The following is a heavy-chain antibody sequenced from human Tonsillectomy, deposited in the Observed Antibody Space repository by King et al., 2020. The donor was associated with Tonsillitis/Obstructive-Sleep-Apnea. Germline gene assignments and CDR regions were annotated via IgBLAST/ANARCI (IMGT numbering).Heavy chain of an antibody. V-gene: IGHV1-24*01. Sequence: QLVQSGAEVRKPGASVKVSCKVSGYTLTELSIHWVRQAPGKGLEWLGGFNPEDGETVYAQKFQGRVTMTEDTLTDTAYMELSSLRAEATAVYYCATGPRRTMVQIYYYYMDVWGKGTTVTVSS. CDR1: GYTLTELS. CDR2: FNPEDGET. J-gene: IGHJ6*03. CDR3: ATGPRRTMVQIYYYYMDV. D-gene: IGHD3-10*01.